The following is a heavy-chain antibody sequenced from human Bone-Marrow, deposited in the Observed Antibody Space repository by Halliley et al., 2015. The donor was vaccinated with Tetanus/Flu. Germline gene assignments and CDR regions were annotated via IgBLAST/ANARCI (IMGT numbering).Heavy chain of an antibody. D-gene: IGHD5-12*01. J-gene: IGHJ4*02. CDR2: IRTKTYNGTT. Sequence: WVGLIRTKTYNGTTEYAAPVKGRFTISRDDSKSIAYLQMNSLKTEDTAVYYCTRGYSGYEGYWGQGTLVTVSS. CDR3: TRGYSGYEGY. V-gene: IGHV3-49*02.